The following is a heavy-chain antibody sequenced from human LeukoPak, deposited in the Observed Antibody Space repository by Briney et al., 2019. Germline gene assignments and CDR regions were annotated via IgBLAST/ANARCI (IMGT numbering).Heavy chain of an antibody. CDR2: IYTSGST. CDR1: GGSISSYY. Sequence: SETLSLTCTVSGGSISSYYWSWIRQPAGKGLEWIGRIYTSGSTNYNPSLKSRVTMSVDTSKNQFSLKLSSVTAADTAVYYCARDRGYYDSCGYYSYYGMDVWGQGTTVTVSS. V-gene: IGHV4-4*07. J-gene: IGHJ6*02. CDR3: ARDRGYYDSCGYYSYYGMDV. D-gene: IGHD3-22*01.